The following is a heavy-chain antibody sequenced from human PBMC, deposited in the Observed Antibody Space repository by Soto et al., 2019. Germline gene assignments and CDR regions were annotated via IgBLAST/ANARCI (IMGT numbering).Heavy chain of an antibody. CDR2: IIPILGIA. D-gene: IGHD2-15*01. J-gene: IGHJ4*02. Sequence: SVKVSCKASGGTFSSYTISWVRQAPGQGLEWMGRIIPILGIANYAQKFQGRVTITADKSTSTAYMELSSLRSEDTAVYYCASSLGYCSGGSCSTFDYWGQGTLVTVSS. CDR3: ASSLGYCSGGSCSTFDY. V-gene: IGHV1-69*02. CDR1: GGTFSSYT.